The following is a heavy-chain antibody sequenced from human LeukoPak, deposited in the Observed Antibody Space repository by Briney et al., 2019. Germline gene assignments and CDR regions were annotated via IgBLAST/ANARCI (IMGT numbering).Heavy chain of an antibody. CDR3: VRDHYDSVWGGYRPYFGY. Sequence: ASVKVSCKASGYTFTSYGISWVRQAPGQGLEWMGWISAYNGNTNYAQKLQGRVTMTTDTSTSTAYMELRSLRSDDTAVFYCVRDHYDSVWGGYRPYFGYWGQGTPVTVSS. D-gene: IGHD3-16*02. CDR2: ISAYNGNT. V-gene: IGHV1-18*01. CDR1: GYTFTSYG. J-gene: IGHJ4*02.